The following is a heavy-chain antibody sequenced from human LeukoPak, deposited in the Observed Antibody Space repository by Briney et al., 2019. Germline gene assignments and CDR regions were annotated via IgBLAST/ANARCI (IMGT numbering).Heavy chain of an antibody. J-gene: IGHJ5*02. CDR1: GFTFTNYA. D-gene: IGHD3-10*01. CDR3: ARGITGMYYYDP. V-gene: IGHV3-23*01. Sequence: GGSLRLSCAASGFTFTNYAMNWVRQAPGKGLEWVSTISGSGSPTFYADSVKGRFTISRDNAKDTLYLQINTLRAEDTAVYYCARGITGMYYYDPWGQGTLVTVSS. CDR2: ISGSGSPT.